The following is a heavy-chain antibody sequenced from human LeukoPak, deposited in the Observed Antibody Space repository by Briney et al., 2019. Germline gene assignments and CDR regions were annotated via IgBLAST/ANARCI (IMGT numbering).Heavy chain of an antibody. D-gene: IGHD3-3*01. CDR2: IIPIFGTA. CDR1: GGTFSSYA. J-gene: IGHJ4*02. Sequence: GSSVKVSCKASGGTFSSYAISWVRQAPGQGLEWMGGIIPIFGTANYAQKFQGRVTITTDESTSTAYMELSSLRSEDTAVYYCATERIGVVISPFDYWGQGTLVTVSS. CDR3: ATERIGVVISPFDY. V-gene: IGHV1-69*05.